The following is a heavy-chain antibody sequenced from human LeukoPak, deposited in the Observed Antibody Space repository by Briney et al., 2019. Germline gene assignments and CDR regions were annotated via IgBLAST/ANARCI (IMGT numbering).Heavy chain of an antibody. D-gene: IGHD3-3*01. V-gene: IGHV3-73*01. CDR1: GFTFSSSA. J-gene: IGHJ4*02. CDR3: WSGLDY. Sequence: GGSLRLSCAASGFTFSSSAMHWVRQASGKGLEWVGRIRSKPNSYATAYAASVTGRFTISRDDSKNTAYLQMNSLKTEDTAVYYCWSGLDYWGQGILVTVSS. CDR2: IRSKPNSYAT.